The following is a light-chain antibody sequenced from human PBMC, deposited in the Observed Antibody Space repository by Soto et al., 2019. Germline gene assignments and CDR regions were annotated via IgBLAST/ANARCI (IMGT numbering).Light chain of an antibody. CDR2: DVS. CDR1: QSARIS. V-gene: IGKV3-15*01. Sequence: ETVMTQSPATRSVSPGERATLSCRASQSARISLGWYQQKPGQAPRLLIYDVSTRATGVPARFSGSGSGTEFTLTISNPQSEDFAVYYCQQYNNWPPTFGQGTRLEI. CDR3: QQYNNWPPT. J-gene: IGKJ5*01.